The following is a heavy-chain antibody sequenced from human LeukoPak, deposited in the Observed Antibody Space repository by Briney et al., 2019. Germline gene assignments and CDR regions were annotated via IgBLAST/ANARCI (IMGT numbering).Heavy chain of an antibody. D-gene: IGHD5-12*01. V-gene: IGHV3-43D*03. Sequence: GGSLRLSCAASGFTFDDYAMHWVRQAPGKGLEWVSLISWDGGSTYYADSVKGRFTISRDNAKNSLYLQMNSLRAEDTAVYYCARVNIVATINHYYYYMDVWGKGTTVTVSS. J-gene: IGHJ6*03. CDR3: ARVNIVATINHYYYYMDV. CDR1: GFTFDDYA. CDR2: ISWDGGST.